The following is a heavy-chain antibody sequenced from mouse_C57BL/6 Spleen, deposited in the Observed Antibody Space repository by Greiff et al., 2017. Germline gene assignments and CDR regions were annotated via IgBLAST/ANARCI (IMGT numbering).Heavy chain of an antibody. CDR3: ARDTTVVATDY. Sequence: LKQPGASVKLSCKASGYTFTSYWMQWVKQRPGQGLEWIGEIDPSDSYTNYNQKFKGKATLTVDTSSSTAYMQLSSLTSEDSAVYYCARDTTVVATDYWGQGTTLTVSS. V-gene: IGHV1-50*01. CDR1: GYTFTSYW. J-gene: IGHJ2*01. D-gene: IGHD1-1*01. CDR2: IDPSDSYT.